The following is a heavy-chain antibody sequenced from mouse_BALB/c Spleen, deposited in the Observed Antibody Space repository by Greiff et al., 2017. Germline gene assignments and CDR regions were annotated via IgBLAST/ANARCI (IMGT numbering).Heavy chain of an antibody. CDR1: GYTFTSYW. CDR3: ARRGYYYGSSYDYAMDY. CDR2: IDPSDSYT. Sequence: QVQLKQPGAELVKPGASVKLSCKASGYTFTSYWMHWVKQRPGQGLEWIGEIDPSDSYTNYNQKFKGKATLTVDKSSSTAYMQLSSLTSEDSAVYYCARRGYYYGSSYDYAMDYWGQGTSVTVSS. J-gene: IGHJ4*01. D-gene: IGHD1-1*01. V-gene: IGHV1-69*02.